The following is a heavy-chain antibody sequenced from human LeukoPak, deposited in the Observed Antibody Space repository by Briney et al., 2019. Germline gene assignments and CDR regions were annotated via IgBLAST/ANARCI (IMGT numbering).Heavy chain of an antibody. D-gene: IGHD5-18*01. CDR1: GGTFSSYA. Sequence: SVKLSCTASGGTFSSYAISWVRQAPGQGLEWMGGIIPIFGTANYAQKFQGRVTITADESTSTAYMGLSSLRSEDTAVYYCARAGSGYSYGYSDYWGQGTLVTVSS. V-gene: IGHV1-69*01. J-gene: IGHJ4*02. CDR2: IIPIFGTA. CDR3: ARAGSGYSYGYSDY.